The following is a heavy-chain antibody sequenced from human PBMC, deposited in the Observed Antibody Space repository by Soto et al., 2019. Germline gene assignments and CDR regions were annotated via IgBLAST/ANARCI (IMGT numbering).Heavy chain of an antibody. CDR2: IWYDGSNK. D-gene: IGHD2-15*01. V-gene: IGHV3-33*08. CDR1: GFTFSSYS. Sequence: GGSLRLSCAASGFTFSSYSMNWVRQAPGKGLEWVAVIWYDGSNKYYADSVKGRFTISRDNSKNTLYLQMNSLRAEDTAVYYCARRWSTKRGYYGMDVWGQGTTVTVSS. CDR3: ARRWSTKRGYYGMDV. J-gene: IGHJ6*02.